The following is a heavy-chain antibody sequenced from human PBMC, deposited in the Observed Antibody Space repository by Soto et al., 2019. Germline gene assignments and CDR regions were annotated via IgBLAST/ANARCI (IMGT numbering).Heavy chain of an antibody. V-gene: IGHV1-69*01. CDR3: ARGVTPAYGDYSPGDY. CDR1: GGTFSSYA. D-gene: IGHD4-17*01. Sequence: QVQLVQSGAEVKKPGSSVKVSCKASGGTFSSYAISWVRQAPGQGLEWMGGIIPIFGTANYAQKFQGRVTITADESTRTAYMELSSLRSEDTAVYYCARGVTPAYGDYSPGDYWGQGTLVTVSS. CDR2: IIPIFGTA. J-gene: IGHJ4*02.